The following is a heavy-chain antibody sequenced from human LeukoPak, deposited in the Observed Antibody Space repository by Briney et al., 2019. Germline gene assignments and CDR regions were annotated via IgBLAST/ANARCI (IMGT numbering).Heavy chain of an antibody. D-gene: IGHD2-2*01. CDR2: IIPMLGKT. J-gene: IGHJ4*02. CDR3: ARGLFGGFAAAPFDH. CDR1: GGTFDNYA. Sequence: GSSVKVSCKASGGTFDNYAVSWVREAPGLGLEWMGRIIPMLGKTNSAQKFQDRVTFTADKSTGTAYMELTHLRPVDTAVYFCARGLFGGFAAAPFDHWGQGTLVTVSP. V-gene: IGHV1-69*04.